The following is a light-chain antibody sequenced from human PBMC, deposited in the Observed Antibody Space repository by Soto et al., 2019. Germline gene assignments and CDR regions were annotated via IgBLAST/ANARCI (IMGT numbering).Light chain of an antibody. Sequence: EIVMTQAPATLSVSPGERFTLSCRASQSVRSNLAWYQQKPGQAPRLLIYEASTRATGVPARFSGRGSGTDFTLTISRLEPEDFAVYYCQQYGSSPPSSTFGQGTRLEIK. CDR3: QQYGSSPPSST. CDR2: EAS. CDR1: QSVRSN. J-gene: IGKJ5*01. V-gene: IGKV3-15*01.